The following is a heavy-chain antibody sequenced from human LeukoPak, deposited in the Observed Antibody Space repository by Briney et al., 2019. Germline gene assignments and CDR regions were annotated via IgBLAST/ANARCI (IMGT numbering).Heavy chain of an antibody. Sequence: GASVKVSCKASAYIFSVYYLHWVRQAPGQGLEWMGWINPNTGGTNYAQKFQGRVTMTGDTSISTAYMELSSLRTDDTAVYYCARDVRLAVAAPDYWGQGTLVTVSS. D-gene: IGHD6-19*01. CDR3: ARDVRLAVAAPDY. CDR1: AYIFSVYY. V-gene: IGHV1-2*02. J-gene: IGHJ4*02. CDR2: INPNTGGT.